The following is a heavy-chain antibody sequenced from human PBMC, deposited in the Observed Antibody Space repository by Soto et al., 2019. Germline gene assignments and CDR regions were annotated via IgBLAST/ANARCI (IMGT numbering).Heavy chain of an antibody. CDR1: GGSISGAAYY. Sequence: QVQLQESGPGLLKPSQTLSLTCTVSGGSISGAAYYWSWLRHLPGKGLEWIGYIYYTGTTYYRPSLESRVTISLDTSKNQFSLKLTSVTAADTAVYYCAIDTGFYGGYNWFDPWGQGTLVTVSS. CDR3: AIDTGFYGGYNWFDP. CDR2: IYYTGTT. D-gene: IGHD3-16*01. J-gene: IGHJ5*02. V-gene: IGHV4-31*03.